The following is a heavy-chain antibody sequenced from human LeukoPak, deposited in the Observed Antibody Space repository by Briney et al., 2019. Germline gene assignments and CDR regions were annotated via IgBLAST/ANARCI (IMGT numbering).Heavy chain of an antibody. V-gene: IGHV5-51*01. CDR3: ARHSPYSSSYRIDY. CDR2: IYPGDSDT. J-gene: IGHJ4*02. Sequence: GESLQISCKGSGYSFTSYWIGWVRQMPGKGLEWMGIIYPGDSDTRYSPSFQGQVTISADKSITTAYLQWSSLKASDTAMYYCARHSPYSSSYRIDYWGQGTLVTVSS. D-gene: IGHD6-13*01. CDR1: GYSFTSYW.